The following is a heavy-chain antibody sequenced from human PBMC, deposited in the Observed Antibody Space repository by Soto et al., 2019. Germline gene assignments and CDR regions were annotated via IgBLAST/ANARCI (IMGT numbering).Heavy chain of an antibody. V-gene: IGHV1-18*04. D-gene: IGHD4-17*01. CDR2: ISTYNRNT. J-gene: IGHJ6*02. CDR3: ARGGGYTDNYGYYYGMDV. Sequence: GASVKVSCKSFGYTFSSYGLSWVRQAPGQGLEWIGWISTYNRNTHYAQKFQGRVTLTTDTSTSTVYMELRSLRSDDTAMYYCARGGGYTDNYGYYYGMDVWG. CDR1: GYTFSSYG.